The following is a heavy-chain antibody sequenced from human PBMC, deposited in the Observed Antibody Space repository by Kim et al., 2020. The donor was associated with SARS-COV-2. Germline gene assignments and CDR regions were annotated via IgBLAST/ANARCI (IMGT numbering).Heavy chain of an antibody. CDR1: GFTFSNYY. V-gene: IGHV3-7*01. J-gene: IGHJ4*02. CDR2: IKTDGSDK. D-gene: IGHD3-10*01. Sequence: GGSLRLSCVASGFTFSNYYMSWVRQAPGKGLEWVANIKTDGSDKGYVDSVKGRFTISRDNAKNSLNLQIDSLRAEDTAVYYCARDVTYGRHDLWGRGTLVTVSS. CDR3: ARDVTYGRHDL.